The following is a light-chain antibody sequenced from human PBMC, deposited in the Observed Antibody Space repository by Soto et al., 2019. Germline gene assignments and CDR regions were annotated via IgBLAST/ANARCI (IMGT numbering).Light chain of an antibody. Sequence: EIVLTQSPGTLSLSPGERGTRSCRASQSVSSNYLAWYQQKPGQAPRLLIYGASSRATGIPDRFSGSGSGTDFTLTISRLEPEDFALYYCQQYGSSPLTFGGGTKVDIK. CDR1: QSVSSNY. V-gene: IGKV3-20*01. CDR3: QQYGSSPLT. CDR2: GAS. J-gene: IGKJ4*01.